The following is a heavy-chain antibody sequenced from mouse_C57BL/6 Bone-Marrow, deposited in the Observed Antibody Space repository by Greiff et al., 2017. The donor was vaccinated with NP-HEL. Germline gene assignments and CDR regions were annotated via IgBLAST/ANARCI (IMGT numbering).Heavy chain of an antibody. Sequence: EVKLMESEGGLVQPGSSMKLSCTASGFTFSDYYMAWVRQVPEKGLEWVANINYDGSSTYYLDSLKSRFIISRDNAKNILYLQMSSLKSEDTATYYCARLDSSGYVWYFDVWGTGTTVTVSS. J-gene: IGHJ1*03. CDR3: ARLDSSGYVWYFDV. CDR2: INYDGSST. CDR1: GFTFSDYY. D-gene: IGHD3-2*02. V-gene: IGHV5-16*01.